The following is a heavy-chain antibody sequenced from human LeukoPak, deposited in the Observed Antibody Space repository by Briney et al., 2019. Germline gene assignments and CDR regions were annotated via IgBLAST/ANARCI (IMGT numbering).Heavy chain of an antibody. CDR3: ARDVSYCPGDY. Sequence: GGSLRLSCVASGFTFSNYWMTWVRQAPGKGLERVANIKTDGSQKSYVDSVKGRFTISRDNAKNSLYLQMNSLRAEDTAVYYCARDVSYCPGDYWGQGTLVTVSS. J-gene: IGHJ4*02. CDR1: GFTFSNYW. CDR2: IKTDGSQK. V-gene: IGHV3-7*01. D-gene: IGHD2-21*02.